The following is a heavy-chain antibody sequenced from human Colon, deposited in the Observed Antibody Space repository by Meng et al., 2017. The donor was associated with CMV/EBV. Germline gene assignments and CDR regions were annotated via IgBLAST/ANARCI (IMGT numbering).Heavy chain of an antibody. CDR2: ISASGYYT. V-gene: IGHV3-23*01. CDR1: EFRITDYA. CDR3: AKAPTRRYYFDS. D-gene: IGHD5-24*01. Sequence: WAASEFRITDYAVNWVRQAPGKGLEWVSVISASGYYTFYAESVKGRFTIGRDISKNTVYLQTSSLRAEDTAVYFCAKAPTRRYYFDSWGQGSLVTVSS. J-gene: IGHJ4*02.